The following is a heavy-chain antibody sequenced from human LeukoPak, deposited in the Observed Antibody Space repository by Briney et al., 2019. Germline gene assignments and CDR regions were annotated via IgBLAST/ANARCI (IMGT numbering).Heavy chain of an antibody. CDR2: INHSGST. Sequence: SETLSLTCAVYGGSFSGYYWSWIRQPPGKGLEWIGEINHSGSTNYNPSLKSRVTISVDTSKHQFSLKLSSVTAADTAVYYCARAVAGSYFDYWGQGTLVTVSS. CDR3: ARAVAGSYFDY. CDR1: GGSFSGYY. D-gene: IGHD6-19*01. J-gene: IGHJ4*02. V-gene: IGHV4-34*01.